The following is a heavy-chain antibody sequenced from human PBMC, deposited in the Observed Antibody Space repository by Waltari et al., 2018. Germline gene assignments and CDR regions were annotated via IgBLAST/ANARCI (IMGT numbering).Heavy chain of an antibody. CDR3: AREGIVGAYDY. CDR2: LWYDGSNK. J-gene: IGHJ4*02. Sequence: QVQLVESGGGVVQPGRSLRLSCVASGFTFSSYGMPWVRQAPGKGLGWVAVLWYDGSNKYYADSVKGRFTISRDNSKNTLYLQMNSLRAEDTAVYYCAREGIVGAYDYWGQGILVTVSS. CDR1: GFTFSSYG. V-gene: IGHV3-33*01. D-gene: IGHD1-26*01.